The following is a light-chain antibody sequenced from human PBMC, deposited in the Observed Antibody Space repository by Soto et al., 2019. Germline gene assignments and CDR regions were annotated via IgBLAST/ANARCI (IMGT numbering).Light chain of an antibody. CDR2: QDN. V-gene: IGLV3-1*01. J-gene: IGLJ1*01. CDR1: KLGDKY. CDR3: QAWDINTAQYV. Sequence: SYELTQPPSVSVSPGQTANITCSGDKLGDKYASWYQQKPGQSPVLVIYQDNKRPSGIPERVSGSNSGNTATLTISGTQAMDEADYYCQAWDINTAQYVLGTGTKLTVL.